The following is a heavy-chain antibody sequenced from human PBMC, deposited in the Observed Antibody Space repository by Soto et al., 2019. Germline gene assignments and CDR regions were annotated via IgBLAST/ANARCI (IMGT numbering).Heavy chain of an antibody. V-gene: IGHV3-33*01. D-gene: IGHD6-19*01. CDR1: GFTFSSYG. CDR3: ARVFRPGPGWYVGFDP. Sequence: GGSLRLSCAASGFTFSSYGMHWVRQAPGKGLEWVAVIWYDGSNKYYADSVKGRFTISRDNSKNTLYLQMNSLRAEDTAVYYCARVFRPGPGWYVGFDPWGQGTLVTVSS. CDR2: IWYDGSNK. J-gene: IGHJ5*02.